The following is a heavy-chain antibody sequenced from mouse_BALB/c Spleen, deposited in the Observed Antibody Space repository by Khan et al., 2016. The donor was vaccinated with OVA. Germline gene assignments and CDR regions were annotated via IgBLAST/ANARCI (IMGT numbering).Heavy chain of an antibody. V-gene: IGHV5-6*01. CDR3: ASHLTGSFAY. CDR2: ISSAGDYT. CDR1: GFTFSSYS. D-gene: IGHD4-1*01. J-gene: IGHJ3*01. Sequence: EVQLVESGGDLVEPGGSLKLSCAASGFTFSSYSMSWVRQTPDKRLEWVATISSAGDYTYYPHIVKGRFTISRDNAKNTLYLQMSSLKTEDTAMYYCASHLTGSFAYWGQGTLVTVSA.